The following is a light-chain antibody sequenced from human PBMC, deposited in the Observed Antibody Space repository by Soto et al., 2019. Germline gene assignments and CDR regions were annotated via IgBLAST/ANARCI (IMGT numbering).Light chain of an antibody. CDR1: QSVSNN. CDR2: GAF. J-gene: IGKJ1*01. Sequence: EIVMTQSPATLSVSPGERATLSCRASQSVSNNLAWYQQKPGQAPRLLIYGAFTRATGIPARFSGSGSGTEFTLTISSLQSEDFAVYYCQQHNNWPPWTFGQGTKVEIK. CDR3: QQHNNWPPWT. V-gene: IGKV3-15*01.